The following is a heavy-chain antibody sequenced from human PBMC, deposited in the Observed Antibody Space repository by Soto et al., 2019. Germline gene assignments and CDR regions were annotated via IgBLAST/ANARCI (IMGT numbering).Heavy chain of an antibody. V-gene: IGHV3-53*04. CDR3: ARVESSSWYWDY. Sequence: GGSLRLSCAASGFTVSSNYMSWVRQAPGKGLEWVSVIYSGGSTYYADSVKGRFTSSRHNSKNTLYLQMNSLRAEDTAVYYCARVESSSWYWDYWGQGTRVTGSS. CDR1: GFTVSSNY. D-gene: IGHD6-13*01. J-gene: IGHJ4*02. CDR2: IYSGGST.